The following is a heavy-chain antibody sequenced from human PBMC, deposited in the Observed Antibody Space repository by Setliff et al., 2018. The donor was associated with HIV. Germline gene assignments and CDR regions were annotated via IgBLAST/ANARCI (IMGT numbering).Heavy chain of an antibody. D-gene: IGHD6-6*01. CDR3: ASYSSSSGYYYGMDV. J-gene: IGHJ6*02. CDR2: IYDGGAT. CDR1: GFTVSNNY. V-gene: IGHV3-66*01. Sequence: PGGSLRLSCAASGFTVSNNYMSWVRQAPGKGLEWVSVIYDGGATYYGDSVKGRFTISRDNSKNTLYLQMNSLRAEDTAVYYCASYSSSSGYYYGMDVWGQGTTVTVSS.